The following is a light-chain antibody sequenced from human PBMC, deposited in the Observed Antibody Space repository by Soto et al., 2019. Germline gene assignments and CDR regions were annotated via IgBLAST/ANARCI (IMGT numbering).Light chain of an antibody. CDR3: QQYSSYWT. Sequence: ILMSQSPSSLSASVGDTVTITCRASQDVDKWLAWYQQKPGKAPKILIYKSSTLIGGVPSRFSAVGSGTEYSLTISGLQPEDVATYYCQQYSSYWTFGQGTMVEIK. V-gene: IGKV1-5*03. CDR1: QDVDKW. CDR2: KSS. J-gene: IGKJ1*01.